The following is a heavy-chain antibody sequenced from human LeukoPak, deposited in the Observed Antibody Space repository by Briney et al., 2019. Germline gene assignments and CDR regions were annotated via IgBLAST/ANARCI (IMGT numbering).Heavy chain of an antibody. D-gene: IGHD4-17*01. CDR3: ARGDDYGDYFARANWFDP. CDR2: ISYDGSNK. CDR1: GFTFSSYG. J-gene: IGHJ5*02. Sequence: GGSLRLSCAASGFTFSSYGMYWVRQAPGKGLVGVAVISYDGSNKYYADSVKGRFTISRDNSKNTLYLQMKSLRAEDTAVYYCARGDDYGDYFARANWFDPWGQGTLVTVSS. V-gene: IGHV3-30*03.